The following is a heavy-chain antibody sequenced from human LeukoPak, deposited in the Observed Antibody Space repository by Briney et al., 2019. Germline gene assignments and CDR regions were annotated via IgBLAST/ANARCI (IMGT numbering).Heavy chain of an antibody. CDR2: IYYSGST. D-gene: IGHD3-3*01. V-gene: IGHV4-59*01. CDR1: GGSISSYY. CDR3: ARGLYYDFWSGYSTGAFDI. Sequence: SETLSLTCTVSGGSISSYYWSWIRQPPGKGLEWIGYIYYSGSTNYNPSLKSRVTISVDTSKNQFSLKLSSVTAADTAVYYCARGLYYDFWSGYSTGAFDIWGQGTMVTVSS. J-gene: IGHJ3*02.